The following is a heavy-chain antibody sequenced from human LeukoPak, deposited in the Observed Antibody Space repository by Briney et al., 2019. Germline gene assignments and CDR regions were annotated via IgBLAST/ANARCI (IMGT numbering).Heavy chain of an antibody. D-gene: IGHD2-15*01. CDR2: ISGSGDNM. V-gene: IGHV3-23*01. CDR3: AKSGRYCSGSSCYQEASLDY. CDR1: KFTFNNYA. Sequence: GGSLRLSCLASKFTFNNYAMTWVRQAPGKGLEWVSSISGSGDNMDYADSVKGRFTISRDNSKNMLYMKMNSLRVEDTAVYYCAKSGRYCSGSSCYQEASLDYWGQGTLVTVSS. J-gene: IGHJ4*02.